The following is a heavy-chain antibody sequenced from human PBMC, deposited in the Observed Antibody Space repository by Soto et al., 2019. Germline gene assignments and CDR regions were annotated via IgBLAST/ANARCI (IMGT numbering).Heavy chain of an antibody. V-gene: IGHV1-2*02. D-gene: IGHD3-10*01. J-gene: IGHJ6*02. Sequence: ASVKVSCKASGYTFTGYYMHWVRQAPGQGLEWMGWINPNSGGTNYAQKFQGRVTMTRDTSISTAYMELSRLRSDDTAVYYCAREPNYYGSGSYYWGWNYYGMDVWGQGTTVTVSS. CDR2: INPNSGGT. CDR1: GYTFTGYY. CDR3: AREPNYYGSGSYYWGWNYYGMDV.